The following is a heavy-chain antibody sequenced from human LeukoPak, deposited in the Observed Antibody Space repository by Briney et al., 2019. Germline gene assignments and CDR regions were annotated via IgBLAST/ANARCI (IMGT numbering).Heavy chain of an antibody. CDR1: GFTFSSYS. V-gene: IGHV3-48*01. Sequence: GGSLRLSCAASGFTFSSYSMNWVRQAPGKGLEWVSYISSSSSTIYYADSVKGRFTISRDNAKNSLYLQMNSLRAEDTAVYYCAREAVVGATNPFDYWGQGTLVTVSP. D-gene: IGHD1-26*01. CDR3: AREAVVGATNPFDY. CDR2: ISSSSSTI. J-gene: IGHJ4*02.